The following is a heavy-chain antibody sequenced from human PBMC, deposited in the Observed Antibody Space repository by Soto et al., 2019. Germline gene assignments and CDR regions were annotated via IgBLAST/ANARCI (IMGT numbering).Heavy chain of an antibody. CDR1: GGSISSYY. CDR3: ARDMHAGFTHYVDP. V-gene: IGHV4-59*01. CDR2: ISYSGST. D-gene: IGHD4-17*01. Sequence: PAETLALTFTVSGGSISSYYWSWIRQPPGKGLELIGYISYSGSTNYNPSLKSRVTISVDTSKKKFSLKLSSVTAADTAVYYCARDMHAGFTHYVDPGGQGTRVKVSS. J-gene: IGHJ5*02.